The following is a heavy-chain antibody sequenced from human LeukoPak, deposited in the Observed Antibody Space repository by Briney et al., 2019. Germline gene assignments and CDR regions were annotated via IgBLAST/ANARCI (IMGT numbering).Heavy chain of an antibody. J-gene: IGHJ4*02. Sequence: PGGSLRLSCAASGFTFSSYSMNWVRQAPGKGLEWVSSISSSSSYIYYADSVKGRFTISRDNAKNSLYLQKNSLRAEDTAVYYCARGRIAARRSVDYWGQGTLVTVSS. D-gene: IGHD6-6*01. CDR2: ISSSSSYI. CDR1: GFTFSSYS. CDR3: ARGRIAARRSVDY. V-gene: IGHV3-21*01.